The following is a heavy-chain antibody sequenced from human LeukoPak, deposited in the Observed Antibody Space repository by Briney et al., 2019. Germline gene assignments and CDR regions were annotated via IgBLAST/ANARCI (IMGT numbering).Heavy chain of an antibody. Sequence: ASVKVSCKASGHIFTSYYMYWVRQAPGQGLEWMGIINPSGGSTSYAQKFQGRVTMTRDTSTSTVYMELSSLRSEDTAVYYCARDTGYCSSTSCYAGFNWFDPWGQGTLVTVSS. V-gene: IGHV1-46*01. CDR2: INPSGGST. J-gene: IGHJ5*02. CDR1: GHIFTSYY. D-gene: IGHD2-2*01. CDR3: ARDTGYCSSTSCYAGFNWFDP.